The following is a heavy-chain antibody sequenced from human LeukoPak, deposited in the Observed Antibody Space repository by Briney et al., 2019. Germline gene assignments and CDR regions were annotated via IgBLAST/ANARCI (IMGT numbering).Heavy chain of an antibody. Sequence: SETLSLTCSVSGYSMTSGYYWGWIRQPPGKGLEWIANIHHSGNTIYHPSLRSRPTISADTYKNQFSLTVRAVTATDTAVYYCAKSMQQRLTVTGDAEGPNSTFDLWGQGTLVTVSS. J-gene: IGHJ5*02. CDR2: IHHSGNT. CDR3: AKSMQQRLTVTGDAEGPNSTFDL. D-gene: IGHD4-17*01. CDR1: GYSMTSGYY. V-gene: IGHV4-38-2*02.